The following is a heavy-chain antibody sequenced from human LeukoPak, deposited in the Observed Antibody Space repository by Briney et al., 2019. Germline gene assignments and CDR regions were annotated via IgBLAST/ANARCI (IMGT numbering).Heavy chain of an antibody. D-gene: IGHD6-13*01. Sequence: ASVTVSFTSSAFTLTVYYIHWVRQATGQGLEWMGWINPNSGGTKFSQKFQGRVTMTRDTSISTAYMELSSLRSDDTAVYYCARDSVAAGTEFDWWGQGTLVTVSS. CDR3: ARDSVAAGTEFDW. CDR2: INPNSGGT. V-gene: IGHV1-2*02. CDR1: AFTLTVYY. J-gene: IGHJ4*02.